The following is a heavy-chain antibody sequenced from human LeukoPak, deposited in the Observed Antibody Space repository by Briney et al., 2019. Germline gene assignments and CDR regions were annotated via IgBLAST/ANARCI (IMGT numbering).Heavy chain of an antibody. CDR3: ATPSIAAAGTDY. CDR2: INPNSGGT. Sequence: ASVKVSCKASGYTFTGYYMHWVRQAPGQGLEWMGWINPNSGGTNYAQKFQGRVTMTRDTSISTAYMELSRLRSDDTAVYYCATPSIAAAGTDYWGQGTLVTVSS. CDR1: GYTFTGYY. J-gene: IGHJ4*02. D-gene: IGHD6-13*01. V-gene: IGHV1-2*02.